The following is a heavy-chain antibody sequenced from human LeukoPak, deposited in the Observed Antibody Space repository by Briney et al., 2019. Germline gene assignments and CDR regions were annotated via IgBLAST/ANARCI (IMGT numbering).Heavy chain of an antibody. Sequence: ASVKVSCKASGGTFSSYAISWVRQAPGQGLEWMGGIIPIFGTANYAQKFQGRVTITTDESTSTAYMELSNLRSEDTAVYYCASGGLELRGYYYYYMDVWGKGTTVTVSS. CDR2: IIPIFGTA. D-gene: IGHD1-7*01. J-gene: IGHJ6*03. V-gene: IGHV1-69*05. CDR1: GGTFSSYA. CDR3: ASGGLELRGYYYYYMDV.